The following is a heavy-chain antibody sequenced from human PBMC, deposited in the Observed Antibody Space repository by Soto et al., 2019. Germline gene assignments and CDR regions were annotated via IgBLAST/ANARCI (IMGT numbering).Heavy chain of an antibody. CDR3: ARVAYGDYTGFAP. D-gene: IGHD4-17*01. CDR1: GYTFTTYG. Sequence: ASVKVSCKASGYTFTTYGISWVRQAPGQGLEWMGWISTYNANTNYAQKLQGRVTMTTDTSTSTAYMELRSLRSEDTAVYYCARVAYGDYTGFAPWGQGTLVTVPS. J-gene: IGHJ5*02. V-gene: IGHV1-18*01. CDR2: ISTYNANT.